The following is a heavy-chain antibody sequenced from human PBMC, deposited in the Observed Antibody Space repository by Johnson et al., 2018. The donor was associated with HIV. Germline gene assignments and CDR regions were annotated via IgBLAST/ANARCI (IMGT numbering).Heavy chain of an antibody. CDR3: AREREDYGLDI. Sequence: QVQLVESGGGVVQPGRSLRLTCAASGFTFSRYAMHWVRQAPGKGLEWVAVLSYDGSSKYYADSVKGRSTISRDNSKNTLYLQMNSLRAEDTAVYYCAREREDYGLDIWGQGTMVTVSS. J-gene: IGHJ3*02. V-gene: IGHV3-30-3*01. D-gene: IGHD4/OR15-4a*01. CDR2: LSYDGSSK. CDR1: GFTFSRYA.